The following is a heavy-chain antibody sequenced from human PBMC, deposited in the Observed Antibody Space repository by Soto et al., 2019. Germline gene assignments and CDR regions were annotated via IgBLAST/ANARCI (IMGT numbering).Heavy chain of an antibody. Sequence: QVQLVQSGAEVKKPGSSVKVSCKASGGTFSTYAISWVRQAPGQGLEWMGGIIPIFGTADYAQKFQGRVTITADXAXTXAXXELSSLISEDTAVYYWGRDRPREDYGGNYYYHMDVWGQGTTGTVSS. CDR1: GGTFSTYA. V-gene: IGHV1-69*12. CDR3: GRDRPREDYGGNYYYHMDV. J-gene: IGHJ6*02. CDR2: IIPIFGTA. D-gene: IGHD4-17*01.